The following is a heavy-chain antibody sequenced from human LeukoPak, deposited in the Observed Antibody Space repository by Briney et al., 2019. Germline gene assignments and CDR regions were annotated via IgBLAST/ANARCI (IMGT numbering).Heavy chain of an antibody. CDR3: ARTTTKYNTYDY. D-gene: IGHD4-17*01. Sequence: GGSLRLSCAASGFTFSSYSMNWVRQAPGKGLEWVSSISSSSSYIYYADSVKGRFTISRDNAKNTLYLQMNSLRAEDTAVYYCARTTTKYNTYDYWGQGTLVTVSS. CDR1: GFTFSSYS. V-gene: IGHV3-21*01. J-gene: IGHJ4*02. CDR2: ISSSSSYI.